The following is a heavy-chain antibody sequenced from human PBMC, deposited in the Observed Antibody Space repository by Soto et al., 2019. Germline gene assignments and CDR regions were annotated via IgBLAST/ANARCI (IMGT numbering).Heavy chain of an antibody. V-gene: IGHV4-59*11. CDR3: ARSNWYSEY. CDR1: GGSISNHY. Sequence: QVQLQESGPGLVKPSETLSLTCTVSGGSISNHYWSWIRQPPGKGLEWIGYIYYNGNTNYNPSLKSRVTMSVDTSKNQFSLKLRSVTAADTAVYYCARSNWYSEYWGQGTLVTVSS. J-gene: IGHJ4*02. D-gene: IGHD7-27*01. CDR2: IYYNGNT.